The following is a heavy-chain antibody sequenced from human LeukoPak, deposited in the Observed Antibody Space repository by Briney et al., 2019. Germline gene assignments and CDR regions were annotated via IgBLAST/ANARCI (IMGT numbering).Heavy chain of an antibody. CDR2: INPSGGST. D-gene: IGHD5-24*01. V-gene: IGHV1-46*01. CDR3: ARGTSVPITFFQH. Sequence: ASVKVSCKASGYTFTSYYMHWVRQAPGQGLEWMGIINPSGGSTSYVQKFQGRVTVTRDLSTSTVYMELSSLRSEDTAVYYCARGTSVPITFFQHWGQGTLVTVSS. J-gene: IGHJ1*01. CDR1: GYTFTSYY.